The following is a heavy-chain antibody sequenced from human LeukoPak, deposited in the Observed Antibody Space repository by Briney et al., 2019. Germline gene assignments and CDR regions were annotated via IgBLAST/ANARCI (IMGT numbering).Heavy chain of an antibody. CDR3: ARDPGEVAYDY. J-gene: IGHJ4*02. CDR2: FYYSGST. CDR1: GGSISSYY. V-gene: IGHV4-59*12. D-gene: IGHD7-27*01. Sequence: SETLSLTCTVSGGSISSYYWSWIRQPPGKGLEWIGYFYYSGSTNYNPSLKSRVTISVDTSKNQFSLKLSSVTAADTAVYYCARDPGEVAYDYWGQGTLVTVSS.